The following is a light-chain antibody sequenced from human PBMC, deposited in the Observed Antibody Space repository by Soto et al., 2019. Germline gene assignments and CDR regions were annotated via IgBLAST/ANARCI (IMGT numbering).Light chain of an antibody. J-gene: IGKJ1*01. CDR2: KAS. CDR3: QQYYSYPWT. V-gene: IGKV1-5*03. Sequence: DIQMTQSPSTLSASVGGRVTITWRASQSISSWLAWYQQKPGKAPKGLIYKASTLESGAPSRFSGSGYGTEFTITISSLKHDDFETYYCQQYYSYPWTFGHGNKVDIK. CDR1: QSISSW.